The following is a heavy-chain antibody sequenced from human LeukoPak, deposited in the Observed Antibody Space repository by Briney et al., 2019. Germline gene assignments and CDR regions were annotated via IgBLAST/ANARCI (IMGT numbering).Heavy chain of an antibody. CDR3: ARRYSSTWNLFDY. V-gene: IGHV4-4*07. CDR2: IYSTGNT. D-gene: IGHD6-13*01. CDR1: GGSISRSF. Sequence: SETLSLTCTVSGGSISRSFWSWIRQPAGRGLEWIGRIYSTGNTNYNPSLKSRVTLSVDTSKNQFSLKLSSVTAADTAVYYCARRYSSTWNLFDYWGQGTQVTVSS. J-gene: IGHJ4*02.